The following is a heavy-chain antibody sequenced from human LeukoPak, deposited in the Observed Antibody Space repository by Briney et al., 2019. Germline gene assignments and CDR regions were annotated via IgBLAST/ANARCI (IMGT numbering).Heavy chain of an antibody. D-gene: IGHD5-18*01. CDR3: AKGYGYNWFDP. CDR2: ISWNSGSI. J-gene: IGHJ5*02. Sequence: GGSLRLSCAASGFTFDDYAMHWVRHAPGKGLEWVSGISWNSGSIGYADSVKGRFTISRDNAKNSLYLQMNSLRAEDTALYYCAKGYGYNWFDPWGQGTLVTVSS. V-gene: IGHV3-9*01. CDR1: GFTFDDYA.